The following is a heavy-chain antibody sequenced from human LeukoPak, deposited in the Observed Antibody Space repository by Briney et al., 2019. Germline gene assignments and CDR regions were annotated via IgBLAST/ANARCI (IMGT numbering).Heavy chain of an antibody. D-gene: IGHD3-3*01. J-gene: IGHJ6*02. CDR1: GFTFSSYA. Sequence: GGSLRLSCAASGFTFSSYAMPWVRQAPGKGLEYVSAISNNGDSTYYANSVKDRFTISRDNSKNTLYLQMGSLRAEDMAVYYCARAPYDFWSGYSTSYYYGMDVWGQGTTVTVSS. V-gene: IGHV3-64*01. CDR3: ARAPYDFWSGYSTSYYYGMDV. CDR2: ISNNGDST.